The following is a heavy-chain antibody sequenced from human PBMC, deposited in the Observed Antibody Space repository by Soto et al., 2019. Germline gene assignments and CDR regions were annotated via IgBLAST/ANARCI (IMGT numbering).Heavy chain of an antibody. CDR2: IWYDGSNK. Sequence: QVQLVESGGGMVQPGRSLRLSCAASGFTFSSYGMHWVRQAPGKGLEWVAVIWYDGSNKYSADSVKGRFTISRDNSQNTLDLQMHSLRAEDTAVYYCARAPRGVIPHHFDSWGQGTLVTVSS. D-gene: IGHD3-10*01. CDR1: GFTFSSYG. V-gene: IGHV3-33*01. J-gene: IGHJ4*02. CDR3: ARAPRGVIPHHFDS.